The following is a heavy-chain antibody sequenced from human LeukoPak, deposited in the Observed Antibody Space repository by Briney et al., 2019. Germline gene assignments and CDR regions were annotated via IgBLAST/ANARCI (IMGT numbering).Heavy chain of an antibody. CDR3: AKGRYCGSTSCYEAGGDY. D-gene: IGHD2-2*01. J-gene: IGHJ4*02. V-gene: IGHV3-23*01. CDR2: ISGSGGST. Sequence: GGSLRLSCAASGFTFSSYAMSWVRQAPGKGLEWVSAISGSGGSTYYADSVKGRFTISRDNSKNTLYLQMNSLRAEDTAVYYCAKGRYCGSTSCYEAGGDYWGQGTLVTVSS. CDR1: GFTFSSYA.